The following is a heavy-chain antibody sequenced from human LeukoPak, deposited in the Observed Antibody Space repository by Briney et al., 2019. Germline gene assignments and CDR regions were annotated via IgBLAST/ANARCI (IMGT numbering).Heavy chain of an antibody. Sequence: ASVKVSCKASGYTFTGYYMHWVRQAPGQGLEWMGWINPNSGGTNYAQKFQGRVTMTRDTSISTAYMELRSLRSDDTAVYYCARDLGYSYGYGDYWGQGTLVTVSS. CDR3: ARDLGYSYGYGDY. V-gene: IGHV1-2*02. CDR2: INPNSGGT. D-gene: IGHD5-18*01. J-gene: IGHJ4*02. CDR1: GYTFTGYY.